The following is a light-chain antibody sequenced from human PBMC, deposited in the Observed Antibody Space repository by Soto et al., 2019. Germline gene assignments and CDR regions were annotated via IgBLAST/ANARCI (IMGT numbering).Light chain of an antibody. Sequence: QSVLTQPPSVSAAPGQKVTISCSGSSSNIGKNSVSWYQHLPGTAPKLLIYDDYKRPSGIPDRFSGSKSGTSATLGITGLQTGDEADYFCATWDSSLSVLFGGGTKL. CDR2: DDY. CDR1: SSNIGKNS. CDR3: ATWDSSLSVL. V-gene: IGLV1-51*01. J-gene: IGLJ2*01.